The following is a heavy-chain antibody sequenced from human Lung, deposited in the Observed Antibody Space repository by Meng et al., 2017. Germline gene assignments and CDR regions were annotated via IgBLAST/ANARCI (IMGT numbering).Heavy chain of an antibody. CDR2: INHSGST. CDR1: GGSFSDYY. CDR3: ARGPTTMAHDFDY. Sequence: QVHIQSWGVGRLKPSEPLPLTCVVSGGSFSDYYWSWIRQPPGKGLEWIGEINHSGSTNYNPSLESRATISVDTSQNNLSLKLSSVTAADSAVYYCARGPTTMAHDFDYWGQGTLVTVSS. J-gene: IGHJ4*02. V-gene: IGHV4-34*01. D-gene: IGHD4-11*01.